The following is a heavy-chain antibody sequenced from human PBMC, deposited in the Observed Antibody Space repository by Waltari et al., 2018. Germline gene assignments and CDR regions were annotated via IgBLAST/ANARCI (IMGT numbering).Heavy chain of an antibody. CDR2: YDPEDGET. CDR3: ALDREYEGWFDP. Sequence: QVQLVQSGAEVRKPGASVKVSCNVSGQSLSESYIHWVRQAPGKGPEWMGGYDPEDGETTYAQQFKGRLSMTEDTDTAYMELTSLQSDDTAVYYCALDREYEGWFDPWGQGTLVTVSS. CDR1: GQSLSESY. V-gene: IGHV1-24*01. J-gene: IGHJ5*02. D-gene: IGHD6-6*01.